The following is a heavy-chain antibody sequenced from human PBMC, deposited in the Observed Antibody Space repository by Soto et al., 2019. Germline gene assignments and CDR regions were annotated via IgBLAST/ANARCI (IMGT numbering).Heavy chain of an antibody. J-gene: IGHJ5*01. CDR3: ARDCPGSSTTCYGNEWFDS. Sequence: EVQLVESGGGLVQPGGSLRLSCAASGFTFSSYSMNWVRQAPGKGLEWVSYISSSRSTIYYADSVKGRFTISRDNAKNSLYLQMNSLRAEDTAVYYCARDCPGSSTTCYGNEWFDSWGQGTLGTVSS. CDR2: ISSSRSTI. CDR1: GFTFSSYS. D-gene: IGHD2-2*01. V-gene: IGHV3-48*01.